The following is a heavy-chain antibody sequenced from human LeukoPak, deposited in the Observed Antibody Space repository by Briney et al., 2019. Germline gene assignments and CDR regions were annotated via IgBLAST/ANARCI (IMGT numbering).Heavy chain of an antibody. CDR2: IIPILGTA. J-gene: IGHJ6*04. D-gene: IGHD3-22*01. Sequence: SVKVSCKASGGIFSSHAISWVRQAPGQGLEWMGGIIPILGTANYAQKFQGRGTIIADESTSTAYMELSSLRSEDTAVYYCLFGLYDRFQMDVWGKGTTVTISS. V-gene: IGHV1-69*13. CDR3: LFGLYDRFQMDV. CDR1: GGIFSSHA.